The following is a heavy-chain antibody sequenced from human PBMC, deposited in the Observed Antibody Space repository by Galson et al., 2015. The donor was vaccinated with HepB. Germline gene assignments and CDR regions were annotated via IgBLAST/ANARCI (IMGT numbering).Heavy chain of an antibody. CDR3: ARVRGGTVTTDSSVSFDY. D-gene: IGHD4-17*01. CDR1: GGSFSGYY. Sequence: SETLSLTCAVYGGSFSGYYWSWIRQPPGKGLEWIGEINHSGSTNYNPSLKSRVTISVDTSKNQFSLKLSSVTAADTAVYYCARVRGGTVTTDSSVSFDYWGQGTLVTVSS. CDR2: INHSGST. V-gene: IGHV4-34*01. J-gene: IGHJ4*02.